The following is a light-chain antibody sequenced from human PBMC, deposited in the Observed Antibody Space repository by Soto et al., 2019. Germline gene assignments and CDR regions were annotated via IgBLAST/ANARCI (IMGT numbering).Light chain of an antibody. CDR3: HRYGSSIT. J-gene: IGKJ5*01. V-gene: IGKV3-20*01. CDR2: GAS. CDR1: QSVSSSY. Sequence: EKVMTQSPPTLSVSPGERTTLSCRASQSVSSSYLAWYQQKPGQAPRLLIYGASSRATGIPDRFTGSGSGTDFTLTISRLEPEDFAVFYCHRYGSSITFGQGTRLEIK.